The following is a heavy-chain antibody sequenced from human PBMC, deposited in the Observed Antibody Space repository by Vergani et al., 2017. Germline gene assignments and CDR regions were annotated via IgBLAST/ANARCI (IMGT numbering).Heavy chain of an antibody. V-gene: IGHV4-39*07. J-gene: IGHJ6*02. Sequence: QLQLQESGPGLVKPSETLSLTCTVSGGSISSSSYYWGWIRQPPGKGLEWIGRIYTSGSTNYNPSIKSRVTMSVDTSKNQFSLKLSSVTAAYTAVYYCARVSIEDSSVWYGMDVWGQGTTVTVSS. CDR3: ARVSIEDSSVWYGMDV. CDR1: GGSISSSSYY. D-gene: IGHD6-19*01. CDR2: IYTSGST.